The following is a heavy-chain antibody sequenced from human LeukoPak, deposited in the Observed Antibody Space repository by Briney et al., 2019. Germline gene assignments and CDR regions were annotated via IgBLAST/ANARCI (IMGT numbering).Heavy chain of an antibody. CDR2: MHHSGST. V-gene: IGHV4-38-2*01. D-gene: IGHD2-2*02. J-gene: IGHJ4*02. Sequence: SETLSLTCAVSGYSISSTYYWGWIRQPPGKGLEWIGSMHHSGSTSYNPSLTSRVTISLDTSKNQFFLKLRFVTAADTAVYYCARHAYCSSTSCYIDYWGQGTLVTASS. CDR3: ARHAYCSSTSCYIDY. CDR1: GYSISSTYY.